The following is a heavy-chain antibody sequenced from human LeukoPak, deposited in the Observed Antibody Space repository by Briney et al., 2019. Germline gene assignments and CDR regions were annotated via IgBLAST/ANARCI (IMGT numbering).Heavy chain of an antibody. CDR1: GYTFTDYY. CDR2: IYPNSGGT. V-gene: IGHV1-2*02. J-gene: IGHJ4*02. D-gene: IGHD3-10*01. Sequence: ASVKVSCKASGYTFTDYYMHWVRQAPGQGLDWMGWIYPNSGGTNYAQNFQGRVTMTRDTSISTAYMGLSRLRSDDTAVYFCARGRSDYYLDSWGQGTLVTVSS. CDR3: ARGRSDYYLDS.